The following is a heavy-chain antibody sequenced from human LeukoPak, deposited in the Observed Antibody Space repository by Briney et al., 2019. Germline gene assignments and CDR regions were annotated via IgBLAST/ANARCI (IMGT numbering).Heavy chain of an antibody. D-gene: IGHD3-10*01. V-gene: IGHV1-2*02. J-gene: IGHJ6*03. CDR2: INPNSGGT. Sequence: ASVKVSCKASGYTFTGYYMHWVRQAPGQGLEWMGWINPNSGGTNYAQKFQGRVTMTRDTSISTAYMELSRLRSDDTAVYYCARDAPQLSSLGYYYYMDVWGKGTTVTVSS. CDR1: GYTFTGYY. CDR3: ARDAPQLSSLGYYYYMDV.